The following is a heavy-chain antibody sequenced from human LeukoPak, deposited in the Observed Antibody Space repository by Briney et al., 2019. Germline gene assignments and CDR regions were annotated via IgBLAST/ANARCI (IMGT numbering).Heavy chain of an antibody. CDR3: ARDSSGVLTNDAFDI. CDR2: INPSGGST. Sequence: ASVKVSCKASGYTFTSYYMHWVRQAPGQGLEWMGIINPSGGSTSYAQKFQGRVTMTRDTSTSTVYMELSSLRSEDTAVYYCARDSSGVLTNDAFDIWGQGTMVTVSS. CDR1: GYTFTSYY. J-gene: IGHJ3*02. D-gene: IGHD6-25*01. V-gene: IGHV1-46*01.